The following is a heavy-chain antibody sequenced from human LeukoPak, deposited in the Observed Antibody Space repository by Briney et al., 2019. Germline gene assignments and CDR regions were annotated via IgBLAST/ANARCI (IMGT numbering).Heavy chain of an antibody. CDR1: GFTFSSNA. V-gene: IGHV3-23*01. CDR3: AKELYYGSGRYFDY. CDR2: ISDSGGNT. J-gene: IGHJ4*01. D-gene: IGHD3-10*01. Sequence: PGGSLRLSCAASGFTFSSNAMSWVRQAPGKGLEWVSGISDSGGNTYYADSVKGRFTISGDNSRNTLCLQMNSLRAEDTAVYYCAKELYYGSGRYFDYWGHGTLVTVSS.